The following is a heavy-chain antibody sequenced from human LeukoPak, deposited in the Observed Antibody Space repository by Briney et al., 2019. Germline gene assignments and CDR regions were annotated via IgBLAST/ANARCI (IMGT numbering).Heavy chain of an antibody. J-gene: IGHJ6*02. D-gene: IGHD3-3*01. V-gene: IGHV3-20*01. Sequence: GSLRLSCAASGFTFDDYGMSWVRQAPGKGLEWVSGINWNGGSTGYADSVKGRFTISRDNAKNSLYLQMNSLRAEDTALYHCARDPRITIFGVVEDFYGMDVWGQGTTVTVSS. CDR3: ARDPRITIFGVVEDFYGMDV. CDR1: GFTFDDYG. CDR2: INWNGGST.